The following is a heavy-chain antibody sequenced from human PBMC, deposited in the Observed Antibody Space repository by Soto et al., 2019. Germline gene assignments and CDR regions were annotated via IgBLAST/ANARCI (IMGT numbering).Heavy chain of an antibody. CDR2: INPNSGGT. CDR1: GYTFPGYY. D-gene: IGHD6-13*01. V-gene: IGHV1-2*02. J-gene: IGHJ4*02. Sequence: GASVKGSCKGSGYTFPGYYMPWGRQAPGQGLEWMGWINPNSGGTNYAQKFQGRVTMTRDTSISTAYMEPSRLRSDDTAVYYCARDRYSSSWYYFDYWGQGTLVTVSS. CDR3: ARDRYSSSWYYFDY.